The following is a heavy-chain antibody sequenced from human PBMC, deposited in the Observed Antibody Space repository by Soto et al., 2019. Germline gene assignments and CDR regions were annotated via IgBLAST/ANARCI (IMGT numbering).Heavy chain of an antibody. J-gene: IGHJ6*02. V-gene: IGHV1-69*01. CDR1: GGTFSSYA. CDR2: IIPIFGTA. D-gene: IGHD3-10*02. CDR3: ARGPRFGELTHLNYYYYGMDV. Sequence: QVQLVQSGAEVKKPGSSVKVSCKASGGTFSSYAISWVRQAPGQGLEWMGGIIPIFGTANYAQKFQGRVTITADESTSTAYMELSSLRSEDTAVYYCARGPRFGELTHLNYYYYGMDVWGQGTTVTVSS.